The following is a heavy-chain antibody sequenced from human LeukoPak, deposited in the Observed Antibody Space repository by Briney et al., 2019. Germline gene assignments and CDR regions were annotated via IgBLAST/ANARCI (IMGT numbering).Heavy chain of an antibody. Sequence: GGSLRLSCAASGFTFSSYTMNWVRQAPGKGLEWVSSISSSSSYINYADSVKGRFTISRDNTKNSLYLQMHSLRAEDTAVYYCARGRKYTSGYRVTELGSGYSDYWGQGTLVTVSS. J-gene: IGHJ4*02. CDR2: ISSSSSYI. CDR3: ARGRKYTSGYRVTELGSGYSDY. CDR1: GFTFSSYT. V-gene: IGHV3-21*04. D-gene: IGHD5-18*01.